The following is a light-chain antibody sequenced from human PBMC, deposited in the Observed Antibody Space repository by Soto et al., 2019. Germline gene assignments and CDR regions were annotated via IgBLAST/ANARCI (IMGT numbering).Light chain of an antibody. Sequence: ELVMTQSPATLSVSPGGRATLSCRASQSISDTLAWYQQKPGQAPRLLIYGASTRATGIPARFSGSGSGTEFTLTISSLQSEDFAVYYCQQYNNWLLTFGQGTRLEIK. CDR3: QQYNNWLLT. J-gene: IGKJ5*01. CDR2: GAS. V-gene: IGKV3-15*01. CDR1: QSISDT.